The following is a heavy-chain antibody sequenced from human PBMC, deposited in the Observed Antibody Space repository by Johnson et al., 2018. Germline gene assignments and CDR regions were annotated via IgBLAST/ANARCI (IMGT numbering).Heavy chain of an antibody. Sequence: QVQLVQSGAEVKKPGSSVKVSCKASGGTFSSYAISWVRQAPGQGLEWMGGIIPIFGTANYAQKFQDRVTITADKSTSTAYRELSTLRSEDTAVYYCARTECSGGTCDPAGMRGYYYYMDVWGKGTTVTVAS. V-gene: IGHV1-69*14. CDR1: GGTFSSYA. D-gene: IGHD2-15*01. CDR2: IIPIFGTA. CDR3: ARTECSGGTCDPAGMRGYYYYMDV. J-gene: IGHJ6*03.